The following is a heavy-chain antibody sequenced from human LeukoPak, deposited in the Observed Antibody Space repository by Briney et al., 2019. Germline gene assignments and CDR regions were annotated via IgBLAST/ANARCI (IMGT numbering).Heavy chain of an antibody. CDR2: IIAYNGNT. J-gene: IGHJ6*02. D-gene: IGHD3-22*01. V-gene: IGHV1-18*01. CDR3: ARDLSQNYYDSSGYGMDV. Sequence: GASVKVSCKASGYTFTNYGISWVRQAPGQGLEWMGYIIAYNGNTNYAQKLQGRVTMTTDTSTSTAYMELRSLRSDDTAVYYCARDLSQNYYDSSGYGMDVWGQGTTVTVSS. CDR1: GYTFTNYG.